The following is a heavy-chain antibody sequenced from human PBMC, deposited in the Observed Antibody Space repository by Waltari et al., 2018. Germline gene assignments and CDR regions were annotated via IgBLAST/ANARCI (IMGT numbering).Heavy chain of an antibody. CDR3: ARDISGSYYSDYFDY. CDR2: IKQDGSEK. V-gene: IGHV3-7*01. Sequence: EVQLVESGGGLVQPGGSLRLSCAASGFTFSSYWMSWVRQAPGKGLEWVANIKQDGSEKYYVDSVNGRFTISRDNAKNSLYLQMNSLRAEDTAVYYCARDISGSYYSDYFDYWGQGTLVTVSS. J-gene: IGHJ4*02. CDR1: GFTFSSYW. D-gene: IGHD1-26*01.